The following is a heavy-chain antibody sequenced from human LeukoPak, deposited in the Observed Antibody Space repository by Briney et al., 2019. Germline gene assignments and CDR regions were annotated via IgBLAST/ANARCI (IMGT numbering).Heavy chain of an antibody. V-gene: IGHV1-69*13. Sequence: SVKVSCKASGGTFSSYAISWVRQAPGQGLEWMGGIIPIFGTANYAQKFQGRVTITADESTSTDYMELSSLRSEDTAVYYCARGSDIVVVVAATHVGDYYYGMDVWGKGTTVTVSS. D-gene: IGHD2-15*01. CDR2: IIPIFGTA. CDR3: ARGSDIVVVVAATHVGDYYYGMDV. CDR1: GGTFSSYA. J-gene: IGHJ6*04.